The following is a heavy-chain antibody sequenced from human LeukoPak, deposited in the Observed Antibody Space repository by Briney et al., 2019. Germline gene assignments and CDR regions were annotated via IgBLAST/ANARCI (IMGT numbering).Heavy chain of an antibody. D-gene: IGHD4-17*01. J-gene: IGHJ4*02. V-gene: IGHV4-61*05. CDR1: GGSISSSSYY. Sequence: KPSETLSLTCTVSGGSISSSSYYWGWIRQPPGKGLEWIGYIYYSGSTNYNPSLKSRVTISVDTSKNQFSLKLSSVTAADTAVYYCARSVRTVTTATDYFDYWGQGTLVTVSS. CDR2: IYYSGST. CDR3: ARSVRTVTTATDYFDY.